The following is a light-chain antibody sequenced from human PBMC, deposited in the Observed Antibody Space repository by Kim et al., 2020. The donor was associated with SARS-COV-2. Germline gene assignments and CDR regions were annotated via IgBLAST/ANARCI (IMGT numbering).Light chain of an antibody. Sequence: PEGRATRPGGGNIIGRESVHWYQQRPGQAPTLLLYYDYERPSGIPERFSGSTSGNTATLTISRVEAGDEADYHCQVWDFNRGLAIFGGGTQLTVL. CDR3: QVWDFNRGLAI. CDR1: IIGRES. J-gene: IGLJ2*01. V-gene: IGLV3-21*01. CDR2: YDY.